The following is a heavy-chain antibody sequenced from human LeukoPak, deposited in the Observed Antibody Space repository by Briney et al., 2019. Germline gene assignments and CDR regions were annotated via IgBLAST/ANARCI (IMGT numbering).Heavy chain of an antibody. CDR3: VRDWEGFNFDI. V-gene: IGHV4-59*02. D-gene: IGHD1-26*01. J-gene: IGHJ3*02. CDR1: GGSVSSCY. Sequence: PSETLSLTCTVSGGSVSSCYWSWVRQPPGEGLEWIAYVYNSGSTNYNPSPKSRVTISVDRSKNQFSLKMNSVTAADTAVYYCVRDWEGFNFDIWGQGTMVTVSS. CDR2: VYNSGST.